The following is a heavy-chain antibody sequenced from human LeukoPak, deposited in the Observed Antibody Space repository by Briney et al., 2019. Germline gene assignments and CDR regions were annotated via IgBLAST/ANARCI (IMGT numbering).Heavy chain of an antibody. D-gene: IGHD6-19*01. V-gene: IGHV3-23*01. Sequence: QPGGSLRLSCAASGFTFNMYAMSWVRQAPGKGLEWVSTIGGSGGSTFYADSVKGRFTISRDNSKNTLYLQVNSLRAEDTALYYCAKENSGWAFDYWGQGALVTVSS. CDR3: AKENSGWAFDY. CDR1: GFTFNMYA. J-gene: IGHJ4*02. CDR2: IGGSGGST.